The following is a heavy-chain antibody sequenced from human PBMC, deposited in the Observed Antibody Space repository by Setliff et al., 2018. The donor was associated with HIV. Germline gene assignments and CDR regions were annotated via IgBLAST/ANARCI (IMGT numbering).Heavy chain of an antibody. CDR3: VRAAAGLDI. CDR1: GFTFSTYA. Sequence: PGGSLRLSCAASGFTFSTYAMSWVRQAPGKGLAWVSAISAGGGSTYYAYSVKGRFTISRDNSKNTLYLQMNSLRAEDTAVYYCVRAAAGLDIWSQGIRVTVSS. D-gene: IGHD6-25*01. CDR2: ISAGGGST. V-gene: IGHV3-23*01. J-gene: IGHJ4*02.